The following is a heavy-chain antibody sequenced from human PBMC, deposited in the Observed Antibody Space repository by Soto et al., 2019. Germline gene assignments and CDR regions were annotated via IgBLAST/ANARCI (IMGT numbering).Heavy chain of an antibody. CDR1: GGSISSYY. CDR3: ARGGGVYYFDY. D-gene: IGHD2-8*02. V-gene: IGHV4-59*01. CDR2: IYYSGIT. J-gene: IGHJ4*02. Sequence: SETLSLTCTVSGGSISSYYWSWIRQPPGKGLEWIGYIYYSGITDYNPSLKSRVTISVDTSKSQFSLKLRSVTAADTAVYYCARGGGVYYFDYWGQGTLVTVSS.